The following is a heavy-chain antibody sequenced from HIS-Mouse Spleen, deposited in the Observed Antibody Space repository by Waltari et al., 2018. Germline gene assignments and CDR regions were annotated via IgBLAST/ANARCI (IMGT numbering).Heavy chain of an antibody. Sequence: QLQLQESGPGLVKPSETLSLTCTVSGGSISSSSYYWGWIRQPPGKGLEWIGSSDYSGSTDYNPSVKSRVTISVDTSKNQFSLKLSSVTAADTAVYYCAREIPYSSSWYDWYFDLWGRGTLVTVSS. V-gene: IGHV4-39*07. CDR1: GGSISSSSYY. J-gene: IGHJ2*01. D-gene: IGHD6-13*01. CDR3: AREIPYSSSWYDWYFDL. CDR2: SDYSGST.